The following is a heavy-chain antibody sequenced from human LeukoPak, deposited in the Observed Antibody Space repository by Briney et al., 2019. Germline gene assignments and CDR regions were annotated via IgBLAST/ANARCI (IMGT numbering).Heavy chain of an antibody. Sequence: GASVKVSCKASGGTFGSYAISWVRQAPGQGLEWMGRIIPIFGTANYAQKFQGRVTITTDESTSTAYMELSSLRSEDTAVYYCARSPYYYDSSGYPDYYYMDVWGKGTTVTVSS. CDR2: IIPIFGTA. D-gene: IGHD3-22*01. V-gene: IGHV1-69*05. CDR3: ARSPYYYDSSGYPDYYYMDV. CDR1: GGTFGSYA. J-gene: IGHJ6*03.